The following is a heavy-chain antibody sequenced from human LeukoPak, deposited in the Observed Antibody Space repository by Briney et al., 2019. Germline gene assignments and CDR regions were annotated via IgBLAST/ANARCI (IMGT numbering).Heavy chain of an antibody. CDR2: IRYIGTT. CDR3: TRQLSGASDTGDS. CDR1: GGSISGSRRD. J-gene: IGHJ5*01. Sequence: SETLSLTCNVSGGSISGSRRDWGWVRQPPGGGLEWIGSIRYIGTTYYNPSLQSRLTISVDNSQNQFSLKLKSVTAADTSMYYCTRQLSGASDTGDSWGQGTLVTVSS. V-gene: IGHV4-39*01. D-gene: IGHD1-1*01.